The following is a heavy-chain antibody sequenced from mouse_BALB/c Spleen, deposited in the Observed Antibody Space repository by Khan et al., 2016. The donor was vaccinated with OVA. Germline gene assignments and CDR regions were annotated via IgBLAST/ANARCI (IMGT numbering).Heavy chain of an antibody. CDR3: ARLEDI. V-gene: IGHV2-9*02. D-gene: IGHD1-3*01. CDR1: GFSLTSYG. J-gene: IGHJ2*01. Sequence: QIQLVQSGPGLVAPSQRLSITCTVSGFSLTSYGVHWVRQPPGKGLEWLGVIWAGGSTNYNSALMSRLKISKENSKSQVCLKMNDLQADDTAMYYFARLEDIWGQGTTLTVSS. CDR2: IWAGGST.